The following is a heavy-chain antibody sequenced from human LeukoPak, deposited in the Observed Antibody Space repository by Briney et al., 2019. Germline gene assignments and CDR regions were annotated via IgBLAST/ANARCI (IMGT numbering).Heavy chain of an antibody. CDR3: AKDRGPYLGIANNWFDP. D-gene: IGHD1-26*01. CDR1: GFTFKIYA. V-gene: IGHV3-23*01. CDR2: INGYGDSP. J-gene: IGHJ5*02. Sequence: PGGSLRLSCAASGFTFKIYAINWVRQAPGKGLEWVAGINGYGDSPNYADSVKGRFTISRDNSESTVYLQMDSLRADDSAMYYCAKDRGPYLGIANNWFDPWGQGTPVTVSS.